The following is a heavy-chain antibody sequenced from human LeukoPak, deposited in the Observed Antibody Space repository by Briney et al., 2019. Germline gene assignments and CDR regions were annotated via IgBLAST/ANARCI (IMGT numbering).Heavy chain of an antibody. CDR1: GGSISSGSYY. Sequence: SQTLSLTCTVSGGSISSGSYYWSWIRQPARKGLEWIGRIYTSGSTNYNPSLKSRVTMSVDTSKNQFSLKLSSVTAADTAVYYCARVGCSGGSCYSPSSYYFDYWGQGTLVTVSS. CDR3: ARVGCSGGSCYSPSSYYFDY. D-gene: IGHD2-15*01. CDR2: IYTSGST. J-gene: IGHJ4*02. V-gene: IGHV4-61*02.